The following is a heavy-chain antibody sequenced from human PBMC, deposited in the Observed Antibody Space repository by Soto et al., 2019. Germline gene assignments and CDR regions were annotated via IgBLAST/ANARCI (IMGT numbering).Heavy chain of an antibody. J-gene: IGHJ6*02. V-gene: IGHV3-21*01. Sequence: PGGSLRLSCAASGFTFSIYNMNWVRQAPGKGLEWVSSISSSSSYIYYADSVKGRFTISRDNAKNSLYLQMNSLRAEDTAVYYCARDRLNFCSSTSCYLFCMDVWGQGTTVTVSS. CDR2: ISSSSSYI. D-gene: IGHD2-2*01. CDR3: ARDRLNFCSSTSCYLFCMDV. CDR1: GFTFSIYN.